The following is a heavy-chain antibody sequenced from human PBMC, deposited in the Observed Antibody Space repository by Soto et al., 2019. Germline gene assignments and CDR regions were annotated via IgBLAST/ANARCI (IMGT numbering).Heavy chain of an antibody. CDR2: INPATGAA. V-gene: IGHV1-2*02. D-gene: IGHD3-3*01. CDR3: ARGGGVGVAGSAAFDM. J-gene: IGHJ3*02. CDR1: GYPVTAYY. Sequence: QLHLVQSGAVVKKPGASVTVSCSASGYPVTAYYMRWVRQAPGRGLEWMGGINPATGAAKYTQSFQGRVTMAVDTSTSTVFMELSGLTSGDTAFFFCARGGGVGVAGSAAFDMWGQGTLVTVSS.